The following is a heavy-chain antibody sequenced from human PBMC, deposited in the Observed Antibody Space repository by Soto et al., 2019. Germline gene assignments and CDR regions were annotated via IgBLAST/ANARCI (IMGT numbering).Heavy chain of an antibody. CDR2: IIPIFGTA. Sequence: ASVKVSCKASGGTFSSYAISWVRQAPGQGLEWMGGIIPIFGTANYAQKFQGRVTITADESTSTAYMELSSLRSEDTAVYYCARGVLGLMVYEGIIHHFDYWGQGTLVTVSS. CDR3: ARGVLGLMVYEGIIHHFDY. J-gene: IGHJ4*02. CDR1: GGTFSSYA. D-gene: IGHD2-8*01. V-gene: IGHV1-69*13.